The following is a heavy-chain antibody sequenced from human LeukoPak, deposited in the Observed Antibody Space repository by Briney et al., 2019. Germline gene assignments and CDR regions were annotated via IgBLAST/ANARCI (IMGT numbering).Heavy chain of an antibody. D-gene: IGHD6-19*01. CDR2: IYYSGST. CDR1: GGSISSGDYY. Sequence: SETLSLTCTVSGGSISSGDYYWSWIRQPPGKGLEWIGYIYYSGSTYYNPSLKSRATISVDTSKNQFSLKLSSVTAADTAVYYCARARWQWLAHAFDIWGQGTMVTVSS. V-gene: IGHV4-30-4*08. J-gene: IGHJ3*02. CDR3: ARARWQWLAHAFDI.